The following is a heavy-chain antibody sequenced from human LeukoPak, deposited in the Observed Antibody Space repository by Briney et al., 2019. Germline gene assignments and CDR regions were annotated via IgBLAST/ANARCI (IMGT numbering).Heavy chain of an antibody. CDR3: ARGPGDYDILTGYYRGMSYYFDY. Sequence: ASVKVSCKASGYTFTGYYMHWVRQAPGQGLEWMGWINPNSGGTNYAQKFQGRVTMTRDTSISTAYMELSRLRSDDTAVYYCARGPGDYDILTGYYRGMSYYFDYWGQGTLVTVSS. CDR1: GYTFTGYY. CDR2: INPNSGGT. J-gene: IGHJ4*02. V-gene: IGHV1-2*02. D-gene: IGHD3-9*01.